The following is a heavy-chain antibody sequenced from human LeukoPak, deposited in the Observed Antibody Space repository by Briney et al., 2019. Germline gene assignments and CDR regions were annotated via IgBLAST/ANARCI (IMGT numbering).Heavy chain of an antibody. D-gene: IGHD6-19*01. J-gene: IGHJ4*02. CDR1: GFTFSSHW. CDR2: IKRDGSEK. CDR3: ARGSSDFDY. Sequence: PGGSLRLSCAASGFTFSSHWMSWVRQAPGKGLEWVANIKRDGSEKYYVDSVKGRFTISRDNAKNSLYLQMNSLRAEDTAVYYCARGSSDFDYWGQGTLVTVSS. V-gene: IGHV3-7*01.